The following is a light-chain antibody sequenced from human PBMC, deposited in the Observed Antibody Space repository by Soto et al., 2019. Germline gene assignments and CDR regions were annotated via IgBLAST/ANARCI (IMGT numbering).Light chain of an antibody. CDR1: QSISSY. V-gene: IGKV1-39*01. CDR3: QQSYSTRWT. J-gene: IGKJ1*01. Sequence: DMQMTQSPSSLFASVVYRVTITCRASQSISSYLNWYQQKPGKAPKLLIYAASSLQSGVPSRFSGSGSGTDFTLTISSLQPEDFATYYCQQSYSTRWTFGQGTKVE. CDR2: AAS.